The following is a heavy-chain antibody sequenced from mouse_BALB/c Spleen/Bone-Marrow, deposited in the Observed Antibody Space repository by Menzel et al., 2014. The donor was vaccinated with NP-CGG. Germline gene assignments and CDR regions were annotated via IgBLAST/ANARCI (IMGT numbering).Heavy chain of an antibody. Sequence: EVQLVESGGGLVQPGVSLRLSCATSGFTFTDYYMNWVRQPPGKALEWLGFIRNKANGYTTEYSASVKGRFTISRDNSQTILYLQMNTLRSEDIATYYCARPPTAPLYAMDYWGQGTSVTVSS. J-gene: IGHJ4*01. CDR3: ARPPTAPLYAMDY. CDR2: IRNKANGYTT. D-gene: IGHD1-2*01. CDR1: GFTFTDYY. V-gene: IGHV7-3*02.